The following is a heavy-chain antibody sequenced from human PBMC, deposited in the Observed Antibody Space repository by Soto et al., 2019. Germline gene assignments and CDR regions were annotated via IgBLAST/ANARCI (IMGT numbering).Heavy chain of an antibody. J-gene: IGHJ3*02. CDR1: GFTFSSYW. Sequence: GGSLRLSCAASGFTFSSYWMSWVRQAPGKGLEWVANIKQDGSEKYYVDSVKGRFTISRDNAKNSLYLQMNSLRAEDTGVYECASLRVEMATIWDALDIWGRGTRVTVS. V-gene: IGHV3-7*01. D-gene: IGHD5-12*01. CDR3: ASLRVEMATIWDALDI. CDR2: IKQDGSEK.